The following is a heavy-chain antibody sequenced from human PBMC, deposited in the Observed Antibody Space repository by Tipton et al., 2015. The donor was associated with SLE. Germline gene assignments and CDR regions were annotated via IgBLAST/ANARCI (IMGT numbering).Heavy chain of an antibody. CDR1: GYSISSGYY. V-gene: IGHV4-38-2*01. Sequence: TLSLTCAVSGYSISSGYYWGWIRQPPGKGLEWIGSINHSGSTYYNPSLKSRVTIFLDTSKNLFSLKLSSVTAADTAVYYCAGAWQGYCSGGTCYVLDYWGQGTLVTVSS. CDR2: INHSGST. CDR3: AGAWQGYCSGGTCYVLDY. D-gene: IGHD2-15*01. J-gene: IGHJ4*02.